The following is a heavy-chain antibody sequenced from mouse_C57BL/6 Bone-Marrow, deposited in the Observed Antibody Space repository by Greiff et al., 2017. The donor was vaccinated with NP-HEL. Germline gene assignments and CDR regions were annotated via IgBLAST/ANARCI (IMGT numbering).Heavy chain of an antibody. D-gene: IGHD2-3*01. CDR3: ARIDGYFYFDY. CDR2: IDPSDSYT. J-gene: IGHJ2*01. V-gene: IGHV1-69*01. Sequence: QVQLQQPGAELVMPGASVKLSCKASGYTFTSYWMHWVKQRPGQGLEWIGEIDPSDSYTNYNQKFKGKSTLTVDKSSSTAYMQLSSLTSEDSAVYYCARIDGYFYFDYWGQGTTLTVSS. CDR1: GYTFTSYW.